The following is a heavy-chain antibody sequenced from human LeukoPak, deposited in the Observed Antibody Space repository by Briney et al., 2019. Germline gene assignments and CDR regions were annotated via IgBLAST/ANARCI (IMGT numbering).Heavy chain of an antibody. CDR1: GYTFTGYY. Sequence: GASVKVSCKASGYTFTGYYMHWVRQAPGQGLEWMGWINPNSGGTNYAQKFQGRVTMTRDTSISTAYMELSRLRSDDTAVYYCARSITMMVASDAFDIWGQGTMVTVSS. D-gene: IGHD3-22*01. J-gene: IGHJ3*02. CDR2: INPNSGGT. CDR3: ARSITMMVASDAFDI. V-gene: IGHV1-2*02.